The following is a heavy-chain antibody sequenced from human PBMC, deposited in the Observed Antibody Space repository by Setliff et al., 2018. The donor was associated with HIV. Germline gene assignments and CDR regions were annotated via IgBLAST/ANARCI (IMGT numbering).Heavy chain of an antibody. CDR1: GGSFSGSY. CDR3: ATASGYDLFMGAFDI. J-gene: IGHJ3*02. D-gene: IGHD5-12*01. V-gene: IGHV4-34*01. Sequence: SETLSLTCAVSGGSFSGSYWSWIRQPPGKGLEWIGEINQSGGINYNPSLKSRVTISIDTFKNQFSMKLYSVTAADTAVYYCATASGYDLFMGAFDIWGQGTMVTVSS. CDR2: INQSGGI.